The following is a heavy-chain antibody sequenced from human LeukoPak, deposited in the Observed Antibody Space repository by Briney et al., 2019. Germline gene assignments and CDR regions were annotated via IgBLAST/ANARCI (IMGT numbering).Heavy chain of an antibody. CDR2: MNPNSGNT. CDR1: GYTFTSYD. V-gene: IGHV1-8*03. J-gene: IGHJ3*02. Sequence: ASVKVSCKASGYTFTSYDINWVRQATGQGLEWMGWMNPNSGNTGYEQKFQGRVTITRNTSISTAYMELSSLRSEDTAVYYCARAHYDFWSGYYSYDAFDIWGQGTMVTVS. CDR3: ARAHYDFWSGYYSYDAFDI. D-gene: IGHD3-3*01.